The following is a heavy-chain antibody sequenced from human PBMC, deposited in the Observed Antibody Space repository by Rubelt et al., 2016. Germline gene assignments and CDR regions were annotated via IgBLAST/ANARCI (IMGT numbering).Heavy chain of an antibody. D-gene: IGHD4-23*01. CDR2: ISSSSSYI. Sequence: RGLEWVSSISSSSSYIYYADSVKGRFTISRDNAKNSLYLQMNSLRDEDTAVYYCARDRWLDYWGQGTLVTVSS. J-gene: IGHJ4*02. CDR3: ARDRWLDY. V-gene: IGHV3-21*01.